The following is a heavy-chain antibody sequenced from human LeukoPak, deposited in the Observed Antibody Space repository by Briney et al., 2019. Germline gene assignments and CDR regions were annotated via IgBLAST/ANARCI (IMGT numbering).Heavy chain of an antibody. CDR1: GFTFRSYS. J-gene: IGHJ4*02. CDR2: ISSTISYK. V-gene: IGHV3-21*01. Sequence: PGGSLRLSCAASGFTFRSYSMTWVRQAPGKGLEWVSSISSTISYKDYADSVKGRFTISRDNAKNSLYLQMNSLKAEDTAVYYCARVIASAYYFDYWGQGTLVTVSS. D-gene: IGHD2/OR15-2a*01. CDR3: ARVIASAYYFDY.